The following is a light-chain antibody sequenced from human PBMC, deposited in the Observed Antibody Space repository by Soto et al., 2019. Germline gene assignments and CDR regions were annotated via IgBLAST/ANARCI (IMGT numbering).Light chain of an antibody. J-gene: IGKJ1*01. CDR3: QQYGSSSPWT. V-gene: IGKV1-5*03. CDR1: QSISSW. Sequence: DIKMTQSPSTLSASVGDRVTITCRASQSISSWLAWYQQKPGRAPKLLFYKASSLETGVPSRFSGSGSGTEFTLIISSLQPDDFASYYCQQYGSSSPWTFGQGTKVEIK. CDR2: KAS.